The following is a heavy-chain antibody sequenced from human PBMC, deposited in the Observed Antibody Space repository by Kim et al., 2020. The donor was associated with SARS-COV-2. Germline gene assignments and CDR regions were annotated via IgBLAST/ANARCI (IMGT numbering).Heavy chain of an antibody. CDR1: GYTFTGYY. J-gene: IGHJ6*02. D-gene: IGHD6-6*01. CDR2: INPNSGGT. Sequence: ASVKVSCKASGYTFTGYYMHWVRQAPGQGLEWMGWINPNSGGTNYAQKFQGRVTMTRDSSISTAYMELSRLRSDDTAVYYCARDWAPYSSSSGNPFSALFSNYYYYGMDVWGQGTTVTVSS. V-gene: IGHV1-2*02. CDR3: ARDWAPYSSSSGNPFSALFSNYYYYGMDV.